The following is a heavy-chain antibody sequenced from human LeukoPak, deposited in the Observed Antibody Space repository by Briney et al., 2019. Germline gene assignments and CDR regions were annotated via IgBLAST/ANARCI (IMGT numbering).Heavy chain of an antibody. V-gene: IGHV4-59*01. D-gene: IGHD5-24*01. Sequence: SETLSLTCTVSGGSISNYYWNWIRQPPGKGLGWIGYIYYTGNTNYNPSLKSRVTISVDTSKNQFSLKLRSVTAADTDVYYCARDRLQLQSWGQGTLVTVSS. CDR3: ARDRLQLQS. CDR1: GGSISNYY. CDR2: IYYTGNT. J-gene: IGHJ5*02.